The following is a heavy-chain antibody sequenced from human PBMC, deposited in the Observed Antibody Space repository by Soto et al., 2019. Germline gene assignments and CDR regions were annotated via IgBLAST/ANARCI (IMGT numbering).Heavy chain of an antibody. CDR2: IYYSGST. CDR1: GGSISSGGYY. D-gene: IGHD3-16*01. Sequence: PSETLSLTCTVSGGSISSGGYYWSWIRQHPGKGLEWIGYIYYSGSTYYNPSLKSRVTISVDTSKNQFSLKLSSVTAADTAVYYCARERRGEYYYYYGMDVWGQGTTVTVSS. V-gene: IGHV4-31*03. CDR3: ARERRGEYYYYYGMDV. J-gene: IGHJ6*02.